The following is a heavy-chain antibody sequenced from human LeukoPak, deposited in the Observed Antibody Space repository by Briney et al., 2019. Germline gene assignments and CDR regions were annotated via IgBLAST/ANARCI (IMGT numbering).Heavy chain of an antibody. J-gene: IGHJ4*02. CDR1: GYTLTELS. CDR3: ATQLDYYDTSIFYSS. Sequence: ASVKVSCKISGYTLTELSIHWVRQAPGKGLEWEGRFDRDDGATICAQKFQDRVTMTEDTPTDTSYMLLSSLDSEDTAVYYCATQLDYYDTSIFYSSWGQGTLVTVSS. V-gene: IGHV1-24*01. CDR2: FDRDDGAT. D-gene: IGHD3-22*01.